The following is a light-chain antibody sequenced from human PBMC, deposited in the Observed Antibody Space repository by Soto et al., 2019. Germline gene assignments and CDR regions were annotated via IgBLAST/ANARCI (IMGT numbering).Light chain of an antibody. Sequence: EIVMTQSPATLSVSPGERATLSCRASQSVSSNLAWYQQKPGQAPRLLIYDASTRATGIPARFSGSGSGTEYTLTISSLQSEDSAVYYCQQCSWHPFTVTFAGGTKADIK. CDR2: DAS. V-gene: IGKV3-15*01. J-gene: IGKJ4*01. CDR1: QSVSSN. CDR3: QQCSWHPFTVT.